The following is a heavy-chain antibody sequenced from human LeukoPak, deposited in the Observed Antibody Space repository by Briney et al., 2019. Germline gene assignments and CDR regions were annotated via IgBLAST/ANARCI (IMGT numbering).Heavy chain of an antibody. CDR2: INQGGSA. V-gene: IGHV4-4*02. CDR1: GFTFSNAW. D-gene: IGHD3-9*01. Sequence: PGGSLRLSCAASGFTFSNAWMSWVRQAPGKGLEWVGYINQGGSAYYNPSLESRVTISVDTSQNRFSLKLNSVTAADTAVYYCAKDRYLLRYFDQPPGAYWGQGTLVTVSS. CDR3: AKDRYLLRYFDQPPGAY. J-gene: IGHJ4*02.